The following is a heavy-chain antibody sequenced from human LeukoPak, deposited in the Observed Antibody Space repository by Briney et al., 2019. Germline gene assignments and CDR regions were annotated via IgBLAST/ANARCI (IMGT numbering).Heavy chain of an antibody. CDR2: VSGSGDRT. CDR3: AKGLSSSTWADFDY. CDR1: GVTFSNSA. Sequence: GGSHRLSSEGSGVTFSNSAMTSVRQAPGRGLEWVSGVSGSGDRTNYSDSVKSRFTVSRDNSKNTVYLEMNRLGVDDTAVYYCAKGLSSSTWADFDYWGQGILGTVSS. J-gene: IGHJ4*02. D-gene: IGHD6-13*01. V-gene: IGHV3-23*01.